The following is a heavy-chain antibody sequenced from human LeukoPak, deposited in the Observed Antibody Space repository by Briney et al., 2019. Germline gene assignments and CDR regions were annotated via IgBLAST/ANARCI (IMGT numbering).Heavy chain of an antibody. CDR3: ARDSGHAFDI. CDR1: GFTFSSYA. V-gene: IGHV3-23*01. J-gene: IGHJ3*02. CDR2: ISGSGGST. Sequence: GGSLRLSCAASGFTFSSYAMNWVRQAPGKGLEWVSAISGSGGSTYYADSVKGRFTISRDSARNSLYLQMSSLRDEDTAVYFCARDSGHAFDIWGQGTMVTVSS. D-gene: IGHD2-15*01.